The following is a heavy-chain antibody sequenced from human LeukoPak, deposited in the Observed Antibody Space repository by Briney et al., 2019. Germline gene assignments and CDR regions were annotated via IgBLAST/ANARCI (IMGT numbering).Heavy chain of an antibody. D-gene: IGHD3-3*01. CDR2: IYYSGST. J-gene: IGHJ4*02. V-gene: IGHV4-59*01. CDR1: GGSISSYY. CDR3: ARGPDFWSGYYSFDY. Sequence: SETLSLTCTVSGGSISSYYWSWIRQPPGKGLEWSGYIYYSGSTNYNPSLKSRVTISVDTSKNQFSLKLSSVTAADTAVYYCARGPDFWSGYYSFDYWGQGTLVTVPS.